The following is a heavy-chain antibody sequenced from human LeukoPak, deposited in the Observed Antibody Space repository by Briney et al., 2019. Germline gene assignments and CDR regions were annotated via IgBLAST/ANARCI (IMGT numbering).Heavy chain of an antibody. Sequence: GGSLRLSCAASGFSFDDYAMHWVRQAPGKGLEWVSGISWNSGSIGYADSVKGRFTISRDNAKNSLYLQMNSLRAEDTAVYYCARESYGYFDYWGQGTLVTVSS. CDR2: ISWNSGSI. D-gene: IGHD5-18*01. CDR1: GFSFDDYA. J-gene: IGHJ4*02. V-gene: IGHV3-9*01. CDR3: ARESYGYFDY.